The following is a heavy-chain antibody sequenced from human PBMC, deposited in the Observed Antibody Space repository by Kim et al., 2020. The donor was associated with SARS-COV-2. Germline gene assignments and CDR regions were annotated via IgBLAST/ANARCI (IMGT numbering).Heavy chain of an antibody. Sequence: CVDSVTGRFTISRDNSKNTLYLQLNSLRVEDTAVYYCARDGGYGDSTWFDPWGQGTLVTVSS. V-gene: IGHV3-33*01. J-gene: IGHJ5*02. D-gene: IGHD4-17*01. CDR3: ARDGGYGDSTWFDP.